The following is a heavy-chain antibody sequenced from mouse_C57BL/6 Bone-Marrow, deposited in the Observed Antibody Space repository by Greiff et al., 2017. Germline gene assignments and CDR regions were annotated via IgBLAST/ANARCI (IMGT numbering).Heavy chain of an antibody. D-gene: IGHD1-1*01. Sequence: QVQLQQSGAELVRPGTSVKVSCKASGYAFTNYLIEWVKQRPGQGLEWIGVINPGRGGTNYKEKVKGKATLTADKSSSTAYRLLSSLTSEYSAVYFCARYYYGSHFDYWGQGTTLTVSS. CDR2: INPGRGGT. CDR3: ARYYYGSHFDY. J-gene: IGHJ2*01. CDR1: GYAFTNYL. V-gene: IGHV1-54*01.